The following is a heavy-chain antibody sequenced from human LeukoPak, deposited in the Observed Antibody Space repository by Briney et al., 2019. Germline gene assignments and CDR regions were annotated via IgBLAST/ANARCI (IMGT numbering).Heavy chain of an antibody. D-gene: IGHD3-22*01. CDR1: GFTFSSYA. J-gene: IGHJ4*02. V-gene: IGHV3-64*01. CDR3: ARAGDSSGYYDY. CDR2: ISSNGGST. Sequence: PGGSLRLSCAASGFTFSSYAMHWVRRAPGKGLEYVSAISSNGGSTYYANSVKGRFTISRDNSKNTLYLQMGSLRAEDMAVYYCARAGDSSGYYDYWGQGTLVTVSS.